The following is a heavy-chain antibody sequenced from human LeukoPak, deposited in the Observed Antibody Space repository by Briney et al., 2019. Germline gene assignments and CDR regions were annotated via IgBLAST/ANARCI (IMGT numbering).Heavy chain of an antibody. CDR3: ARGYYYGSGSYSYTDY. Sequence: GGSLRLSCAASGFTFSSYSMNWVRQAPGKGLEWVSYISSSSSTIYYADSVKGRFTISRDNAKNSLYLQMNSLRAEDTAVYYCARGYYYGSGSYSYTDYWGQGTLVTVSS. D-gene: IGHD3-10*01. J-gene: IGHJ4*02. V-gene: IGHV3-48*01. CDR1: GFTFSSYS. CDR2: ISSSSSTI.